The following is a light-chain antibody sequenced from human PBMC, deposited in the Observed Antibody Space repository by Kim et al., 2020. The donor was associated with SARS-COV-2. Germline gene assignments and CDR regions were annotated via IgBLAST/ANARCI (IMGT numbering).Light chain of an antibody. CDR2: QDT. J-gene: IGLJ3*02. V-gene: IGLV3-1*01. Sequence: VSPGQTASITCSGSGLGDKFAFWYQQKPGRSPVLVIYQDTRRPSGIPERFSGSNSGNTATLTISGTQAMDEADYYCQAWDSSAGVFGGGTQLTVL. CDR1: GLGDKF. CDR3: QAWDSSAGV.